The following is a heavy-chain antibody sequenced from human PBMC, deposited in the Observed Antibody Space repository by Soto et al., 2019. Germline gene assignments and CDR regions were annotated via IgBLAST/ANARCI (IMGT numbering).Heavy chain of an antibody. J-gene: IGHJ4*02. Sequence: QVQLVQSGAELKKPGASVKVSCKASGYTFSNYDMNWVRQATGQGPEWSGWVNPNNGDTGYAQKFQGRVTLTTDISTTTAYMELTSLRSEDTAIYYCAKVSRQGSAIDFDYWGQGTLITVSS. CDR3: AKVSRQGSAIDFDY. V-gene: IGHV1-8*01. CDR1: GYTFSNYD. D-gene: IGHD3-10*01. CDR2: VNPNNGDT.